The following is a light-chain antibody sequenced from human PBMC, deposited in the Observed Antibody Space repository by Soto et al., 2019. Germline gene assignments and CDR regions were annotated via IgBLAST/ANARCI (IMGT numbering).Light chain of an antibody. V-gene: IGKV1-6*01. CDR3: LQDYGDSWT. CDR2: AAS. Sequence: QMTQSPSSLSASVGEKIIITCRASRDVGSDVSWYQQKPGQAPKLLIYAASNLYTGVPSRFSGSRSGTEFTLTISSLQPKDFASYYCLQDYGDSWTFGQGTKVEIE. J-gene: IGKJ1*01. CDR1: RDVGSD.